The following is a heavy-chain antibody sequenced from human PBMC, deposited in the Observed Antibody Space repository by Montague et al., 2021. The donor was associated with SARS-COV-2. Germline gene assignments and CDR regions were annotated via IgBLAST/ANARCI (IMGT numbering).Heavy chain of an antibody. D-gene: IGHD5-24*01. V-gene: IGHV3-48*03. CDR3: ASEMATIEYYYYGMDV. CDR1: GFTFSSYE. J-gene: IGHJ6*02. Sequence: SLRLSCAASGFTFSSYEMNWVRQAPGKGLEWVSYISSSGGTIYYADSVKGRFTISRDNAKNSLYLQMNSLRAEDTAVYYCASEMATIEYYYYGMDVWGQGTTVTVSS. CDR2: ISSSGGTI.